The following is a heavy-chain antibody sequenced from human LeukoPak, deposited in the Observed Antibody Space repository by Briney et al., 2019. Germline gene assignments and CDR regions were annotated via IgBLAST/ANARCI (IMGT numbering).Heavy chain of an antibody. CDR1: GFTFSSYA. D-gene: IGHD3-22*01. CDR2: ISGSGGST. Sequence: GGSLRLSCAASGFTFSSYAMNWVRQAPGKGLEWVSGISGSGGSTYYADSVKGRFTISRDNSKNTLSLQMNSLRAEDTAVYYCAKDRSRYYDSSGYRLDYWGQGTLVTVSS. J-gene: IGHJ4*02. V-gene: IGHV3-23*01. CDR3: AKDRSRYYDSSGYRLDY.